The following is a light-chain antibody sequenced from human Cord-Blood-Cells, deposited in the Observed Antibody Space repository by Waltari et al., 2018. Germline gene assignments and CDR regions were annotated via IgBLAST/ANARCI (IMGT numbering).Light chain of an antibody. CDR2: EGS. Sequence: QSALTQPASVSGSPGQSITISCTGTSSDVGSYNLDSWYQKYPGKTPKLMIYEGSKRPSGVSTRYSGTKSGNTASLTISGLQAGDEADYYCCSYAGSSTFYVFGTGTKVTVL. V-gene: IGLV2-23*01. CDR3: CSYAGSSTFYV. CDR1: SSDVGSYNL. J-gene: IGLJ1*01.